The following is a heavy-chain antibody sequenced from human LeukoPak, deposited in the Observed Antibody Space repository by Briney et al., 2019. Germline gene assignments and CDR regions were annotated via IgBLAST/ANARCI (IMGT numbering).Heavy chain of an antibody. J-gene: IGHJ4*02. V-gene: IGHV3-23*01. CDR2: ISGGGGST. CDR3: AKDRGSGWY. CDR1: GFTFSSYA. Sequence: GGSLRLSCAASGFTFSSYAMNWVRQAPGKGLEWVSSISGGGGSTYYADSVKGRFTISRDNSKNTLYLQMNSLRAEDTAVYYCAKDRGSGWYWGQGTLVTVSS. D-gene: IGHD6-19*01.